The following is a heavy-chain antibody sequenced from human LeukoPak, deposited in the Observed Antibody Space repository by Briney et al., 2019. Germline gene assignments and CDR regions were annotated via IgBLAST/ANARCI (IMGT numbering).Heavy chain of an antibody. V-gene: IGHV1-18*01. CDR2: ISAYNGNT. CDR1: GYTFTSYG. Sequence: ASVKVSCKASGYTFTSYGISWVRQAPGQGLEWMGWISAYNGNTNYAQKLQGRVTMTTDTSTSTAYMELRSLRSDDTAVYYCARDPPYDYAWGSYRSHFDYWGQGTLVTVSS. CDR3: ARDPPYDYAWGSYRSHFDY. D-gene: IGHD3-16*02. J-gene: IGHJ4*02.